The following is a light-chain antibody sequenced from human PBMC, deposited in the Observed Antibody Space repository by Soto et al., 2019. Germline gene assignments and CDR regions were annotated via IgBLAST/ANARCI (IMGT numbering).Light chain of an antibody. CDR3: SSYTCSCTPFV. Sequence: QSVLTQPASVSGSPGQSITISCTGSSNDVGGYNYVSWYQQHHPGKAPKLIIYDVINRPSGVSNRFSGSKSGNTASLSISGLQAEDEADYYCSSYTCSCTPFVFGTGTKLTGL. CDR2: DVI. J-gene: IGLJ1*01. CDR1: SNDVGGYNY. V-gene: IGLV2-14*03.